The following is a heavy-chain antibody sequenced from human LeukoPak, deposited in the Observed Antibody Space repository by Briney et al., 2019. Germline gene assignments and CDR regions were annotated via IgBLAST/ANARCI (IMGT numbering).Heavy chain of an antibody. CDR2: IYYSGST. D-gene: IGHD2-15*01. J-gene: IGHJ5*02. Sequence: SETLSLTCTVSGGSVSSGSYYWSWIRQPPGKGLEWIGYIYYSGSTNYNPSLKSRVTISVDTSKNQFSLRLSSVTAADTAVYYCASTVVVAATRSFDPWGQGTLVTVSS. CDR1: GGSVSSGSYY. CDR3: ASTVVVAATRSFDP. V-gene: IGHV4-61*01.